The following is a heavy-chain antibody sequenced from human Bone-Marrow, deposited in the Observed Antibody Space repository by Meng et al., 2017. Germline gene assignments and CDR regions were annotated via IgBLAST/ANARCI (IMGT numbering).Heavy chain of an antibody. CDR3: ARAYSSGWYVLPFDY. V-gene: IGHV6-1*01. J-gene: IGHJ4*02. D-gene: IGHD6-19*01. CDR1: GDSVSSNSAA. Sequence: SQTLSLTRAIPGDSVSSNSAAWNWTRQSPSRGLEWLGRTYYRSKWYNDYAVSVKSRITINPDTSKNQFSLQLNSVTPEDTAVYYCARAYSSGWYVLPFDYWGQGTLVTVSS. CDR2: TYYRSKWYN.